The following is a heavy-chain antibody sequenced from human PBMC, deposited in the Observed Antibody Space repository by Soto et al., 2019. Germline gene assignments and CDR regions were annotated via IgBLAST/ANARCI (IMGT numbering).Heavy chain of an antibody. CDR2: IIPIFGIA. J-gene: IGHJ6*03. CDR1: GGTFSSYA. D-gene: IGHD3-3*01. Sequence: ASVKVSCKASGGTFSSYAISWVRQAPGQGLEWMGGIIPIFGIANYAQKFQGRVTITADESTSTAYMELSSLRSEDTAVYYCARYLAESIFGVVIKTDYYYYYMDVWGKGTTVTVSS. CDR3: ARYLAESIFGVVIKTDYYYYYMDV. V-gene: IGHV1-69*13.